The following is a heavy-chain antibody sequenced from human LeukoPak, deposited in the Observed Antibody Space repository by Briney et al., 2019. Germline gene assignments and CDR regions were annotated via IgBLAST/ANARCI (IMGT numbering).Heavy chain of an antibody. J-gene: IGHJ4*02. CDR1: RDSISGYS. V-gene: IGHV4-59*01. Sequence: SETLSLTCTVSRDSISGYSWSWIRQPPGKGLEWIGYIYYSGSTNYNPSLKSRVTISVDTSKNQFSLKLSSVTAADTAVYYCARGPYYYGSGSRPNFDYWGQGTLVTVSS. CDR2: IYYSGST. D-gene: IGHD3-10*01. CDR3: ARGPYYYGSGSRPNFDY.